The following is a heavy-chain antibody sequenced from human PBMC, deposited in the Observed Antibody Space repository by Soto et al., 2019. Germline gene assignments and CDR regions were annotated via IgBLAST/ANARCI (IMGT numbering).Heavy chain of an antibody. CDR2: INPNSGGT. Sequence: QVQLVQSGAEVKKPGASVKVSCKASGYTFTGYYMHWVRQAPGQGLERMGWINPNSGGTNYAQKFQGRVTMTRDTSISTAYMELSRLRSDDTAVYYCARGYCTNGVCHGMDVWGQGTTVTVSS. D-gene: IGHD2-8*01. CDR1: GYTFTGYY. CDR3: ARGYCTNGVCHGMDV. V-gene: IGHV1-2*02. J-gene: IGHJ6*02.